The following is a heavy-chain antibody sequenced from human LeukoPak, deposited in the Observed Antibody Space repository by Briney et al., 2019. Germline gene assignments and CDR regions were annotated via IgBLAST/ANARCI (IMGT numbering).Heavy chain of an antibody. CDR3: ARDPTNTSGRYAFFDY. Sequence: GASVKVSCKASGYTFINYGINWVRQAPGQGLEWMGWISCYNGDTHYAQKFQGRVTMTTDTSTTTAYMELRSLRSDDTALYYCARDPTNTSGRYAFFDYWGQGTLVTVSS. V-gene: IGHV1-18*01. J-gene: IGHJ4*02. CDR1: GYTFINYG. CDR2: ISCYNGDT. D-gene: IGHD6-19*01.